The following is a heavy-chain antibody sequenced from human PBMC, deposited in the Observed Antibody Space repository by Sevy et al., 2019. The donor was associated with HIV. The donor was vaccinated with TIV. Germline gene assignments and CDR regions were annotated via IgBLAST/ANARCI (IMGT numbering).Heavy chain of an antibody. D-gene: IGHD1-26*01. CDR3: ARVEGGSYDY. V-gene: IGHV3-21*01. Sequence: GGSLRLSCTVSGFTFSPYTMAWVRQAPGKGLEWVSSISDYNKYIYYADSVRGRFTIFRDDAKNSLYLQMNSLRVEDTAFYYCARVEGGSYDYWGQGTLVTVSS. CDR1: GFTFSPYT. CDR2: ISDYNKYI. J-gene: IGHJ4*02.